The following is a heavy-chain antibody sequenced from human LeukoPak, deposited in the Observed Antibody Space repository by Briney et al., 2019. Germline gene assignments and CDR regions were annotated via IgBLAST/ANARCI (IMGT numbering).Heavy chain of an antibody. D-gene: IGHD3-16*02. CDR1: GFTFSSYA. CDR3: AKLYDYVWGSYRGSLTRDAFDI. Sequence: GSLRLSCAASGFTFSSYAMSWVRQAPGKGLEWVSAISGSGGSTYYADSVKGRFTISRDNSKNTLYLQMNSLRAEDTAVYYCAKLYDYVWGSYRGSLTRDAFDIWGQGTMVTVSS. J-gene: IGHJ3*02. CDR2: ISGSGGST. V-gene: IGHV3-23*01.